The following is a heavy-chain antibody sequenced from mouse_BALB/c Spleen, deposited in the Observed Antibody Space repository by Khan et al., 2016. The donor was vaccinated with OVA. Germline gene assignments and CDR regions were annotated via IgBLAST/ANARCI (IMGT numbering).Heavy chain of an antibody. J-gene: IGHJ1*01. Sequence: VQLVESGAGLVKPGGSLKISCTASGFTFSSYDMPWVRQTPEKRLEWVGFISTCGDTTYSHDKVKGRFTISRDKAKNTLYLHMSSLTSEDTAIYYCTRRPGYLDVWGAGTTVIVSS. V-gene: IGHV5-12-1*01. CDR2: ISTCGDTT. CDR3: TRRPGYLDV. CDR1: GFTFSSYD.